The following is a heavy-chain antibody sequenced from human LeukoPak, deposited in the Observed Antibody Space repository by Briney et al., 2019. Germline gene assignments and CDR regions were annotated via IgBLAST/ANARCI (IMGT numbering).Heavy chain of an antibody. D-gene: IGHD2-2*02. J-gene: IGHJ4*02. CDR3: ARDTDYTVDY. CDR2: ISTYKGNT. CDR1: GYTFTSYV. V-gene: IGHV1-18*01. Sequence: ASVRASCKASGYTFTSYVINCVRQAPGHGLEWMGWISTYKGNTIYAQKLQGRVTMTTDKSTSTAYMELRSLRSDDTALYYCARDTDYTVDYWGQGTLVTVSS.